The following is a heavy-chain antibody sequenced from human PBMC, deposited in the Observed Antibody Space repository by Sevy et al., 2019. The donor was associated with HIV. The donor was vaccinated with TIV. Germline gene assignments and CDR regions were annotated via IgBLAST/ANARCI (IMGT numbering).Heavy chain of an antibody. Sequence: RGYLRLSCAASGFTFSKYSMSWARQPPGKGLEWVSTLSFGCGEINYADSVKGRFTISRDNSKSSVYLQMNNLRPEDTAVYYCAREGCTKPHDYWGQGTLVTVSS. CDR2: LSFGCGEI. CDR1: GFTFSKYS. CDR3: AREGCTKPHDY. D-gene: IGHD2-8*01. V-gene: IGHV3-23*01. J-gene: IGHJ4*02.